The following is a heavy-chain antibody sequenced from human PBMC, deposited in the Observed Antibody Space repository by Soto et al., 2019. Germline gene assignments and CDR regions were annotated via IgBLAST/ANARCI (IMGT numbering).Heavy chain of an antibody. J-gene: IGHJ4*02. CDR1: GFTFSSYS. CDR3: ARDGLQLGD. D-gene: IGHD6-6*01. V-gene: IGHV3-48*01. Sequence: EVQLVVSGGGLVQPGGSLRLSCAASGFTFSSYSMNWVRQAPGKGLEWVSYISSSSSTIYYADSVKGRFTISRDNAKNSLYLQMNSLRAEDTAVYYCARDGLQLGDWGQGTLVTVSS. CDR2: ISSSSSTI.